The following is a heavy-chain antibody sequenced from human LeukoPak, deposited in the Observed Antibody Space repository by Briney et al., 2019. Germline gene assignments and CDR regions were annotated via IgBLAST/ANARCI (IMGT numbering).Heavy chain of an antibody. CDR1: GYSISSGYY. CDR3: ARAYSNWFDP. V-gene: IGHV4-38-2*01. J-gene: IGHJ5*02. Sequence: SETLSLTCAVSGYSISSGYYWDWIRQPPGKGLEWLGSIYHSGSTYNNPSLKSRVTMSVDTSKNQFSLKLTSVTAADTAVYYCARAYSNWFDPWGQGTLVTVSS. CDR2: IYHSGST. D-gene: IGHD4-11*01.